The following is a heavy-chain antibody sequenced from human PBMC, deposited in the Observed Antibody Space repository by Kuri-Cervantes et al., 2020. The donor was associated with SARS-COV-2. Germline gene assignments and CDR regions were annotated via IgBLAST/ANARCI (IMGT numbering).Heavy chain of an antibody. CDR1: GFKFSRTD. J-gene: IGHJ4*02. Sequence: GGSLRLSCAASGFKFSRTDMHWVRQAPGKGLEWVAFISYDGNNKKCIASGKGRFTISRDNSKNTLYLQMNSLRAEDTAVYYCAKGGDMIVVVILRYWGQGTLVTVSS. D-gene: IGHD3-22*01. V-gene: IGHV3-30*18. CDR2: ISYDGNNK. CDR3: AKGGDMIVVVILRY.